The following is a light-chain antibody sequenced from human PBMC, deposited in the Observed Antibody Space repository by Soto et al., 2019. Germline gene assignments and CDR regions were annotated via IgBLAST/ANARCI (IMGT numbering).Light chain of an antibody. J-gene: IGKJ3*01. CDR1: HSISIW. V-gene: IGKV1-5*03. CDR2: KAS. CDR3: QQYNTYLT. Sequence: DLQMTQSPSTLSASVGDRVTITCRASHSISIWLAWYQQKPGKAPKLLIYKASSLESGVPSRFSGSGSGTEFTLTISSLQPDDFATYYCQQYNTYLTFGPGTKVDIK.